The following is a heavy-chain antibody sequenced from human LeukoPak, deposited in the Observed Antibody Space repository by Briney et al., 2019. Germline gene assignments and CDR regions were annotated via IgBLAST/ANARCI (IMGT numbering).Heavy chain of an antibody. Sequence: PSDTPSPTCAVYGASYNAYYWSWIRQPPGKGLEWIGDIDHRGSATYNPSLKSRLTISADASKNQFSLKLNSVTDADTAVYYCAVGITILGVAASFDSWGQGNLVIVSS. CDR3: AVGITILGVAASFDS. J-gene: IGHJ4*02. D-gene: IGHD3-3*01. V-gene: IGHV4-34*01. CDR1: GASYNAYY. CDR2: IDHRGSA.